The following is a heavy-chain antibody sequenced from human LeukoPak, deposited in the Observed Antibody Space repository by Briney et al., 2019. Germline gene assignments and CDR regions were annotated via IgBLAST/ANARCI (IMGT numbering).Heavy chain of an antibody. V-gene: IGHV3-74*01. Sequence: GGSPRLSCAASGFTFSSNWMHWVRQAPGKGLVWVSRINEDGSTTNYADSVKGRSTIFRDNSKNTLYLQMNSLRAEDTAVYYCARDPLGTRPGFDYWGQGTLVTVSS. CDR2: INEDGSTT. D-gene: IGHD1-1*01. J-gene: IGHJ4*02. CDR3: ARDPLGTRPGFDY. CDR1: GFTFSSNW.